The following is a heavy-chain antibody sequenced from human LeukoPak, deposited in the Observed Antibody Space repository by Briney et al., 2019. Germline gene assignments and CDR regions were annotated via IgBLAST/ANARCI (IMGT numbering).Heavy chain of an antibody. CDR3: ARVWGAIDY. V-gene: IGHV1-8*02. D-gene: IGHD1-26*01. CDR1: GGTFSSYA. J-gene: IGHJ4*02. Sequence: ASVKVSCKASGGTFSSYAISWVRQAAGQGLEWMGWMNPKSGNTGSAQRFQGRVTMTRDTSISTDYMELSSLRSEDTAVYYCARVWGAIDYWGQGTLVTVSA. CDR2: MNPKSGNT.